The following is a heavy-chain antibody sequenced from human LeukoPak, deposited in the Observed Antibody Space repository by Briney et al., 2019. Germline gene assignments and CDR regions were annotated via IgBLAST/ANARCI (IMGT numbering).Heavy chain of an antibody. CDR2: INSDGSST. Sequence: GGSLRLSCGASGFTLSSYWMHWVRQAPGKGLVWVSRINSDGSSTSYADSVKGRFTISRDNAKNTLYLQMNSLRSEDTAVYYGARGYCSSTSCYYGYFDYWGQGTLVTVSS. CDR1: GFTLSSYW. V-gene: IGHV3-74*01. D-gene: IGHD2-2*01. J-gene: IGHJ4*02. CDR3: ARGYCSSTSCYYGYFDY.